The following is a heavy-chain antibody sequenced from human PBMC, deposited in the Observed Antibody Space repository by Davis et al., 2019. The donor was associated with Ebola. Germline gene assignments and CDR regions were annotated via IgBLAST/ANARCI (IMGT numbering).Heavy chain of an antibody. CDR2: IYYRGVA. J-gene: IGHJ2*01. V-gene: IGHV4-39*01. Sequence: SETLSLTCNVSGGSMTSSSHYWGWVRQPPGKGLEWIGSIYYRGVAYYNPSLKSRVAISIDTSSNQFSLSLTSVTAADTSLYYCASGRFFDFWGRGTLVTVSS. CDR3: ASGRFFDF. CDR1: GGSMTSSSHY.